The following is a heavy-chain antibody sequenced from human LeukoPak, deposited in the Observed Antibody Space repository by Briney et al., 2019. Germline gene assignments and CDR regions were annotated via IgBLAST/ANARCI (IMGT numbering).Heavy chain of an antibody. CDR2: ISGNGSTT. Sequence: GGSLRLSCAASGFTFRSFAMSWVRQAPGKGLDWVSVISGNGSTTYHADSVKGRFTISRDNSRNTLYLQMNSLRAEDTAIYYCAKETGGLPYWGQGTLVTVSS. J-gene: IGHJ4*02. D-gene: IGHD7-27*01. CDR1: GFTFRSFA. CDR3: AKETGGLPY. V-gene: IGHV3-23*01.